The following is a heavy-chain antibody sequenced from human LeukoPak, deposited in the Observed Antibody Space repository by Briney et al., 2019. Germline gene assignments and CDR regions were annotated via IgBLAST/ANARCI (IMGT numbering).Heavy chain of an antibody. V-gene: IGHV1-8*01. CDR2: MNPNSGNT. CDR3: AKDYGYVFGEDPRFDP. Sequence: GASVKVSCKASGYTFTSYGISWVRQAPGQGLEWMGWMNPNSGNTGYAQKFQGRVTMTRNTSISTAYMELSSLRAEDTALYYCAKDYGYVFGEDPRFDPWGQGTLVTVSS. D-gene: IGHD3-16*01. J-gene: IGHJ5*02. CDR1: GYTFTSYG.